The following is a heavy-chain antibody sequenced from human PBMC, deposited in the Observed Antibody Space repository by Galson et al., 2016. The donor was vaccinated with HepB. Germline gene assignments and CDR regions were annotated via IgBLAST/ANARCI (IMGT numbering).Heavy chain of an antibody. Sequence: SLRLSCAGSGFTFSNAWLSWARQASGKGPEWVGRIKSKGDGGTIDYAPAVKGRFTISRDDSKNMLYLQMMSLTTEDTAVYYCTSRLFHWGQGTLVAVSS. CDR3: TSRLFH. CDR1: GFTFSNAW. CDR2: IKSKGDGGTI. D-gene: IGHD2-21*02. J-gene: IGHJ4*02. V-gene: IGHV3-15*01.